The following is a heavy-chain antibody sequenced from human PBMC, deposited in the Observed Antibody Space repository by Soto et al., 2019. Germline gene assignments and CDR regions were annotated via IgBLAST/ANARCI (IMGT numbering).Heavy chain of an antibody. J-gene: IGHJ2*01. D-gene: IGHD6-13*01. CDR1: GFTFSDYY. Sequence: QVQLVESGGGLVKPGGSLRLSCAASGFTFSDYYMSWIRQAPGKGLEWVSYISSSSSYTNYADSVKGRFTISRDNAKNSLYLQVNSLRAEDTAVYCCARVVYSSSWPYFDLWGRGTLVTVSS. CDR3: ARVVYSSSWPYFDL. CDR2: ISSSSSYT. V-gene: IGHV3-11*05.